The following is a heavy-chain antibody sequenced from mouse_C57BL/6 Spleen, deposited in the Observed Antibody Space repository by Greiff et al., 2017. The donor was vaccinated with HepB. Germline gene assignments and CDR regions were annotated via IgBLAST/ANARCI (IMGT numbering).Heavy chain of an antibody. CDR3: ARSAWGYAMDY. CDR1: GYAFSSYW. Sequence: QVQLQQSGAELVKPGASVKISCKASGYAFSSYWMNWVKQRPGKGLEWIGQIYPGDGDTNYNGKFKGKATLTADKSSSTAYMQLSSLTSEDSAVYFCARSAWGYAMDYWGQGTSVTVSS. V-gene: IGHV1-80*01. D-gene: IGHD4-1*01. J-gene: IGHJ4*01. CDR2: IYPGDGDT.